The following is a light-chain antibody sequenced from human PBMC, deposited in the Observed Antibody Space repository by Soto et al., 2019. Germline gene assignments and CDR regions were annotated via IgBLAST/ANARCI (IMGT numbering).Light chain of an antibody. V-gene: IGLV2-14*01. J-gene: IGLJ2*01. CDR2: EVS. CDR1: SSDVGAYGY. CDR3: SSYTTSSTVV. Sequence: QSALTQPASVSRSPGQSITISCTGTSSDVGAYGYVSWYQQHPGKAPKLMIYEVSYRPSGVSNRFSGSKSGNAASLTISGLQAEDEADYYCSSYTTSSTVVFGGGTQLTVL.